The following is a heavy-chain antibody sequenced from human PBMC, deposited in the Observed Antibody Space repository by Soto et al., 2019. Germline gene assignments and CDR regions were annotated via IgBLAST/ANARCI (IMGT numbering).Heavy chain of an antibody. D-gene: IGHD1-20*01. CDR1: GFTFSSYA. Sequence: GGSLRLSCAASGFTFSSYAMHWVRQAPGKGLEWVAVISYDGSNKYYADSVKGRFTISRDNSKNTLYLQMNSLRAEDTAVYYCAKAISGYNAPLDHRAQRTRVTGSS. CDR3: AKAISGYNAPLDH. J-gene: IGHJ5*02. CDR2: ISYDGSNK. V-gene: IGHV3-30-3*01.